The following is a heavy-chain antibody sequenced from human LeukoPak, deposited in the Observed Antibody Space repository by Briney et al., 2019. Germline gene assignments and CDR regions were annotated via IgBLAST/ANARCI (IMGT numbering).Heavy chain of an antibody. Sequence: GGSLRLSCAASGFTVSSNYMSWVRQAPGKGLEWVSAISGTGGSTYHADSVKGRFTISRDNSKNTLYLQMNSLRAEDTAVYYCAKDAGIGAGGIFEYWGQGTLVTVSS. J-gene: IGHJ4*02. V-gene: IGHV3-23*01. CDR2: ISGTGGST. CDR3: AKDAGIGAGGIFEY. CDR1: GFTVSSNY. D-gene: IGHD6-13*01.